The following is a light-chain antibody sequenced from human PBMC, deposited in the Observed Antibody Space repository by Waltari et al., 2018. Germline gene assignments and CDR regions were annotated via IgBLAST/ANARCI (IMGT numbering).Light chain of an antibody. CDR2: EAI. CDR3: CSYAAHDTVV. CDR1: SSDVGSYNL. V-gene: IGLV2-23*01. Sequence: QSALTQPASVSGSPGQSITISCTGTSSDVGSYNLVSWYQQPPGKAPKLMIYEAIKRPSGVSNRFSGSKSGHTASLTISGLQAEDEADYYCCSYAAHDTVVFGGGTKLTVL. J-gene: IGLJ2*01.